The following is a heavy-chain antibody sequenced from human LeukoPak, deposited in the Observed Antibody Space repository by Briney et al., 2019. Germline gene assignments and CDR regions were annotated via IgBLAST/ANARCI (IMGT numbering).Heavy chain of an antibody. CDR2: ISSSSSYI. J-gene: IGHJ4*02. CDR3: ARGGAAAGTGY. Sequence: GGSLRLSCAASGFTFSSYAMNWVRQAPGKGLEWVSSISSSSSYIYYADSVKGRFTISRDNAKNSLYLQMNSLRAEDTAVYYCARGGAAAGTGYWGQGTLVTVSS. V-gene: IGHV3-21*01. D-gene: IGHD6-13*01. CDR1: GFTFSSYA.